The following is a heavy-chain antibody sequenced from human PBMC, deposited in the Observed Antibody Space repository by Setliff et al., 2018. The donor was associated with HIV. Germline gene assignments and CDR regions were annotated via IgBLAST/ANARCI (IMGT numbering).Heavy chain of an antibody. CDR1: GYSFTTYF. CDR3: GTVRIAVPDDFDF. V-gene: IGHV1-69-2*01. J-gene: IGHJ4*02. Sequence: ASVKVSCKASGYSFTTYFMHWVRQAPGKGLEWMGRVDPEDGETIYAERFRGRISLTVDKFTGTAYMELNRLRSEDTAVYYCGTVRIAVPDDFDFWGQGTLVTVSS. D-gene: IGHD6-19*01. CDR2: VDPEDGET.